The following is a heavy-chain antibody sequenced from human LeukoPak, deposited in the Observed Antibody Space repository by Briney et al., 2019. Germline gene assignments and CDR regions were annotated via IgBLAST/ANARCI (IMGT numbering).Heavy chain of an antibody. V-gene: IGHV3-53*01. CDR1: GFTVSSNY. D-gene: IGHD3-22*01. J-gene: IGHJ3*02. Sequence: GGSLRLSCAASGFTVSSNYMSWVRQAPGKGLEWVSVIYSGGSTYYADSVKGRFTISRDNSKNTLYLQMNSLRAEDTAVYYCARGGKSDYYDSSGYWYAFDIWGQGTMVTVSS. CDR3: ARGGKSDYYDSSGYWYAFDI. CDR2: IYSGGST.